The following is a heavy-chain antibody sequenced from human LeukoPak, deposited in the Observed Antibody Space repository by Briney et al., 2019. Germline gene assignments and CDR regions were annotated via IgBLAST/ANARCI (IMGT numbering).Heavy chain of an antibody. V-gene: IGHV4-4*07. CDR1: GGSISSYY. CDR2: IYTSGST. D-gene: IGHD4-11*01. Sequence: NPSETVSLTCTVSGGSISSYYWSWIRQPAGKGLEWIGRIYTSGSTNYNPSLKSRVTMSVDTSKNQFSLKLSSVTAADTAVYYCARERLFYYSNYLFDYWGQGTLVTVSS. CDR3: ARERLFYYSNYLFDY. J-gene: IGHJ4*02.